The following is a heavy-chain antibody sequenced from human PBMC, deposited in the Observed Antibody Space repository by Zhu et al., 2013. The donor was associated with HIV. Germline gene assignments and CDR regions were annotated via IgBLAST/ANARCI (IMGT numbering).Heavy chain of an antibody. D-gene: IGHD3-10*01. Sequence: VQLVQVWAEVKKPGASVKVSCKASGYTFTGYYIHWVRQAPGQGLEWMGWINSNSGGTNYAQRFQGRVTMTRDTSISTAYMELSRLRSDDTAVYYCARVRGEGDGAYYYHYMDVWGKGTTVTVSS. J-gene: IGHJ6*03. CDR2: INSNSGGT. V-gene: IGHV1-2*02. CDR1: GYTFTGYY. CDR3: ARVRGEGDGAYYYHYMDV.